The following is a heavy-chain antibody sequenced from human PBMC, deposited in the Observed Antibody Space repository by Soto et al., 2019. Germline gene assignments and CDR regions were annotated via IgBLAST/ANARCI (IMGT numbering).Heavy chain of an antibody. D-gene: IGHD3-10*01. J-gene: IGHJ5*01. CDR2: TFYRSGWHY. CDR1: GDSVSSNNAV. CDR3: AREVTMLRGIKNWFDS. V-gene: IGHV6-1*01. Sequence: PSQTLSLTCAISGDSVSSNNAVWNWIRQSPSRGLEWLGRTFYRSGWHYDYAASVRSRITVTPDTSKNLFSLQLNSVTPEDTAVYFCAREVTMLRGIKNWFDSWGQGTLVTVSS.